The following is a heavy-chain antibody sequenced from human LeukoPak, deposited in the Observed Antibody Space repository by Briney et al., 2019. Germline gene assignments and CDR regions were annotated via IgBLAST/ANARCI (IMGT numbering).Heavy chain of an antibody. D-gene: IGHD6-13*01. CDR2: IYHSGST. V-gene: IGHV4-4*02. CDR3: ARADIAAAARRSNHFDY. Sequence: PSGTLSLTCAVSGGSISSSNWWSWVRQPPGKGLEWIGEIYHSGSTNYNPSLKSRVTISVDKSKNQFSLKLSSVTAADTAVYYCARADIAAAARRSNHFDYWGQGTLVTVSS. J-gene: IGHJ4*02. CDR1: GGSISSSNW.